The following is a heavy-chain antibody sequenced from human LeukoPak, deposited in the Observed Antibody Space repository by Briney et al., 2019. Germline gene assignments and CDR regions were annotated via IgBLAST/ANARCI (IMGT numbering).Heavy chain of an antibody. J-gene: IGHJ4*02. CDR3: ASRYSSGWYYYFDY. D-gene: IGHD6-19*01. V-gene: IGHV4-39*01. CDR2: IYYSGST. CDR1: GGSISSSSYY. Sequence: SQTLSLTCTVSGGSISSSSYYWGWIRQPPGKGLEWIGSIYYSGSTYYNPSLKSRVTISVDTSKNQFSLKLSSVTAADTAVYYCASRYSSGWYYYFDYWGQGTLVTVSS.